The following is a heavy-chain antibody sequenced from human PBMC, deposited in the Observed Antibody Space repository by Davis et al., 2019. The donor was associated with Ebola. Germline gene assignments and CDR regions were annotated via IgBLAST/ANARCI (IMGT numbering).Heavy chain of an antibody. J-gene: IGHJ4*01. Sequence: MPSETLSLTCTVSGGSISSYYWSWIRQPPGKGLEWIGYIYYSGSTYYNPSLKSRVTISVDTSKNQFSLNMTSLTPADTAVFFCARVFHTSGAHTGSPKNFYFDHWGQGKLVTVSS. CDR3: ARVFHTSGAHTGSPKNFYFDH. CDR1: GGSISSYY. V-gene: IGHV4-59*12. CDR2: IYYSGST. D-gene: IGHD6-19*01.